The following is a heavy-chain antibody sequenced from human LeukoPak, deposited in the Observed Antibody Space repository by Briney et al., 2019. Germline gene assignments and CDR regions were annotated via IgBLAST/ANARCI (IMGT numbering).Heavy chain of an antibody. Sequence: GGSLRLSCAASGFTFSSYAMSWVRQAPGKGLEWVSAISGSGGSTYYADSVKGRFTISRDNSKNTLYLQMNSLRAEDTAVYYGAKAVNYDGSGMLDYWGQGTLVTVSS. J-gene: IGHJ4*02. CDR2: ISGSGGST. V-gene: IGHV3-23*01. CDR3: AKAVNYDGSGMLDY. CDR1: GFTFSSYA. D-gene: IGHD3-10*01.